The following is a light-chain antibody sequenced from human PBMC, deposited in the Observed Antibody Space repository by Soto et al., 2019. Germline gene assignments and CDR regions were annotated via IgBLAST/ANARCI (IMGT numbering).Light chain of an antibody. Sequence: DIQMTQSPSTLSASVGDRVTITCRSSQSISSWLAWYQQKPGKAPKLLISKASSLESGVPSRFSGSGSGTEITLTISSLQPDDFATYYGQQYNSYPYTFGQGTKLEIK. J-gene: IGKJ2*01. CDR3: QQYNSYPYT. V-gene: IGKV1-5*03. CDR2: KAS. CDR1: QSISSW.